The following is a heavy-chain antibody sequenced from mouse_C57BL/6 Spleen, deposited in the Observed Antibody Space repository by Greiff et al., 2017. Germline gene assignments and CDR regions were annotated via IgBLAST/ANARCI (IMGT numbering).Heavy chain of an antibody. D-gene: IGHD3-3*01. Sequence: QVQLQQPGAELVMPGASVKLSCKASGYTFTSYWMHWVKQRPGQGLEWIGEIDPSDSYTNYNQKFKGKSTLTVDKSSSTAYMQLSSLTSEDSAVYYCAREGRGHFDYWGQGTTLTVAS. CDR3: AREGRGHFDY. V-gene: IGHV1-69*01. CDR1: GYTFTSYW. J-gene: IGHJ2*01. CDR2: IDPSDSYT.